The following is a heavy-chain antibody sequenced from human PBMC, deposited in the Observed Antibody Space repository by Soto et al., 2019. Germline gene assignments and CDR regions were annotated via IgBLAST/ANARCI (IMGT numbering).Heavy chain of an antibody. CDR1: GYSFTSYW. Sequence: GECLKISCKGSGYSFTSYWIGWVPQMPGKSLEWMGIIYPGDSDTRYSPSFQGQVTISADKSISTAYLQWSSLKASDTAMYYCARLGSGGSCYSCWFDPWGQGTLVTVSS. D-gene: IGHD2-15*01. J-gene: IGHJ5*02. CDR2: IYPGDSDT. V-gene: IGHV5-51*01. CDR3: ARLGSGGSCYSCWFDP.